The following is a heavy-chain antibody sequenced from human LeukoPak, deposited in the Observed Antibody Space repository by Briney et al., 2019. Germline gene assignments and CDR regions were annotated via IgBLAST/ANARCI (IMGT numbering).Heavy chain of an antibody. V-gene: IGHV4-39*01. Sequence: SETLSLTCTVSGGSISSSSAYWGWIRQPPGKGLEWIGSIYYSKNTYYNPSLKSRVTISADTSKNQFSLTLGSVSATDTAVYYCVSTRGFSYGYFDYWGQGTLVTVSS. D-gene: IGHD5-18*01. J-gene: IGHJ4*02. CDR3: VSTRGFSYGYFDY. CDR2: IYYSKNT. CDR1: GGSISSSSAY.